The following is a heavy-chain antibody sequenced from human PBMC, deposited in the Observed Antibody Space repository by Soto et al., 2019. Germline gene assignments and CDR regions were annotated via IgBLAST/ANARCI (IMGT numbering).Heavy chain of an antibody. J-gene: IGHJ4*02. CDR1: GDSVSSNIAA. CDR3: AREGSSTWTYSFEF. D-gene: IGHD6-13*01. CDR2: TKYRSKWYT. Sequence: SQTLSLTCAISGDSVSSNIAAWNWVRQSPSRGLEWLGRTKYRSKWYTDYATSVKSRITINPDTSKNQVSLQLNSVTPEDTAVYSCAREGSSTWTYSFEFWGQGILVTVSS. V-gene: IGHV6-1*01.